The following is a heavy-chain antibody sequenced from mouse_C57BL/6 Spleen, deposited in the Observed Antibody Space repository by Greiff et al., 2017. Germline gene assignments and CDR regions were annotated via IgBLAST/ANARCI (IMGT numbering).Heavy chain of an antibody. CDR1: GYAFTNYL. CDR2: INPGSGGT. CDR3: ARGVRYFDY. J-gene: IGHJ2*01. V-gene: IGHV1-54*01. D-gene: IGHD2-14*01. Sequence: VQLQQSGAELVRPGTSVKVSCKASGYAFTNYLIEWVKQRPGQGLEWIGVINPGSGGTNYNEKFKGKATLTADKSSSTAYMQLSSLTSEDSAVYVCARGVRYFDYWGQGTTLTVSS.